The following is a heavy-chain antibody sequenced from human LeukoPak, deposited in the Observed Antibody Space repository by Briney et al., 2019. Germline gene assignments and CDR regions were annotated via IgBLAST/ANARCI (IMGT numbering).Heavy chain of an antibody. J-gene: IGHJ6*02. Sequence: SETLSLTCTVSDGSISSGGYYWSWIRQHPGKGLEWIGYIYYSGSTYYNPSLKSRVTISVDTSKNQFSLKLSSVTAADTAVYYCAREGIAAAGSMDVWGQGTTVTVSS. D-gene: IGHD6-13*01. V-gene: IGHV4-31*03. CDR3: AREGIAAAGSMDV. CDR2: IYYSGST. CDR1: DGSISSGGYY.